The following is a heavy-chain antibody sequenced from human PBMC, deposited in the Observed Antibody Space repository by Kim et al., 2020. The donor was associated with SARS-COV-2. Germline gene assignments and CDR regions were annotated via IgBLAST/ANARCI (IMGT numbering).Heavy chain of an antibody. CDR2: ISYDGSNK. J-gene: IGHJ5*02. V-gene: IGHV3-30*18. D-gene: IGHD3-3*01. CDR1: GFTFSSYG. CDR3: ANTYDFWRFDP. Sequence: GGSLRLSCAASGFTFSSYGMHWVRQAPGKGLEWVAVISYDGSNKYYADSVKGRFTISRDNSKNTLYLQMNSLRAEDTAVYYCANTYDFWRFDPWGQGTLVTVSS.